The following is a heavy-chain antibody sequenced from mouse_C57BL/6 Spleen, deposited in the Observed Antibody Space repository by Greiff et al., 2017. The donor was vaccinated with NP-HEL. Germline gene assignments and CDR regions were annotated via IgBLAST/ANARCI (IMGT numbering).Heavy chain of an antibody. J-gene: IGHJ1*03. CDR2: INYDGSST. CDR3: ARDGPIYYDYDLGYFDV. Sequence: EVKLVESEGGLVQPGSSMKLSCTASGFTFSDYYMAWVRQVPEKGLEWVANINYDGSSTYYLDSLKSRFIISRDNAKNILYLQMSSLKSEDTATYYCARDGPIYYDYDLGYFDVWGTGTTVTVSS. CDR1: GFTFSDYY. V-gene: IGHV5-16*01. D-gene: IGHD2-4*01.